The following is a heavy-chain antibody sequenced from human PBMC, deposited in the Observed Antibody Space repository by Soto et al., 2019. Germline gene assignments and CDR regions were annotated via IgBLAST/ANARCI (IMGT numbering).Heavy chain of an antibody. CDR1: GGTFSSYA. D-gene: IGHD3-3*01. V-gene: IGHV1-69*06. CDR3: ARRYYDFWSGYSSSLAYYGMDV. Sequence: QVQLVQSGAEVKKPGSSVKVSCKASGGTFSSYAISWVRQAPGQGLEWMGGIIPIFGTANYAQKFQGRVTITADKYKSTAYMELSSLRSEDTAVYYCARRYYDFWSGYSSSLAYYGMDVWGQGTTVTVSS. CDR2: IIPIFGTA. J-gene: IGHJ6*02.